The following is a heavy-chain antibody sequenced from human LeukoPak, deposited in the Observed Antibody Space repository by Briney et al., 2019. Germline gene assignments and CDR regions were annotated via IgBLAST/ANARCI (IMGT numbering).Heavy chain of an antibody. D-gene: IGHD5-12*01. Sequence: ASVKVSCKASGYTFTGYYMHWVRQAPGQGLEWMGWINPNSGGTNYAQKFQGRVTMTRDTSISTAYMELSRLRSDDTAVYYCARGYGGGEWLRDDYWGQGTLVTVSS. J-gene: IGHJ4*02. V-gene: IGHV1-2*02. CDR2: INPNSGGT. CDR3: ARGYGGGEWLRDDY. CDR1: GYTFTGYY.